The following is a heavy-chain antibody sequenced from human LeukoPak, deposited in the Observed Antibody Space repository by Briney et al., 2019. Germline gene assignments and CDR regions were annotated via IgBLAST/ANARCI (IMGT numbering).Heavy chain of an antibody. CDR2: IVSAGNKK. Sequence: PGGSLTLSCARSGYIFSTYGIHWMREAPGKGREWVAVIVSAGNKKYYAESVNGLFTISRDNSKNLVYLKVDSLGAEDTAVYYCAKEYYYASGSYYDYWGQGTLVTVSS. V-gene: IGHV3-30*18. D-gene: IGHD3-10*01. J-gene: IGHJ4*02. CDR3: AKEYYYASGSYYDY. CDR1: GYIFSTYG.